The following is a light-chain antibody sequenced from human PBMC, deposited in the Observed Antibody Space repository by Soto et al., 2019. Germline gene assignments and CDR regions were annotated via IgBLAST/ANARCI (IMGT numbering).Light chain of an antibody. J-gene: IGKJ1*01. CDR1: QTIIGY. V-gene: IGKV1-39*01. CDR3: QQYNSYPWG. Sequence: IQMTQSPSSLSASIGYSFTITCRASQTIIGYLNWYQQKXGKAPRLLINAASNLQSGVPSRFRGSGSGTEFTLTISSLQPDDFETYYCQQYNSYPWGFGQGTKVDIK. CDR2: AAS.